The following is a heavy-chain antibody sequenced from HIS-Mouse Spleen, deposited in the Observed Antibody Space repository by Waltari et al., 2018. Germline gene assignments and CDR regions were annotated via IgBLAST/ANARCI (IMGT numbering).Heavy chain of an antibody. V-gene: IGHV4-39*07. Sequence: QVQLQESGPGLVKPSETLSLTCTVSGGPISSYYWGWIRQPAGKGLEWIGSIYYSGSTYYNPSLKSRVTISVDTSKNQFSLKLSSVTAADTAVYYCAREIPYSSSWYDWYFDLWGRGTLVTVSS. CDR2: IYYSGST. D-gene: IGHD6-13*01. J-gene: IGHJ2*01. CDR1: GGPISSYY. CDR3: AREIPYSSSWYDWYFDL.